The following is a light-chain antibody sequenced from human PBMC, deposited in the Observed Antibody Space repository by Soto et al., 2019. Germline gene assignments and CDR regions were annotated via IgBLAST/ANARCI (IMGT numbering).Light chain of an antibody. CDR2: GAS. CDR1: QSVSTNF. CDR3: QQYGRTSWT. V-gene: IGKV3-20*01. Sequence: DIVLTQSPGTLSLSPGEGATLSCRASQSVSTNFFAWYQQKPGPAPRLLLYGASTRATGIPDRFSGSGSGTDFTLTISRLEPEDFAVYYCQQYGRTSWTFGQGTKVEIK. J-gene: IGKJ1*01.